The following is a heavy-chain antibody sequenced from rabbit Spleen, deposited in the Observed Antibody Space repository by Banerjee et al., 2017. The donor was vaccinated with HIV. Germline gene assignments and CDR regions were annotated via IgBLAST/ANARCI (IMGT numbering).Heavy chain of an antibody. CDR3: ARNYVNTFDP. J-gene: IGHJ2*01. D-gene: IGHD1-1*01. V-gene: IGHV1S45*01. CDR1: GFSFSSNW. Sequence: LEESGGGLVKPGGTLTLTCTVSGFSFSSNWICWVRQAPGKGLEWIACIDTSNGDTDYANWPKGRFTISKASSTTVTLQMTSLTAADTATYFCARNYVNTFDPWGPGTLV. CDR2: IDTSNGDT.